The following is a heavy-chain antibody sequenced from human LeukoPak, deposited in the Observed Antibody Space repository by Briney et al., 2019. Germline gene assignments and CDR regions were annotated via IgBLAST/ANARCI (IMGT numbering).Heavy chain of an antibody. CDR1: GGSISSGGYS. CDR3: ARARYYYDSSGYYYWFDP. V-gene: IGHV4-30-2*01. D-gene: IGHD3-22*01. CDR2: IYHSGST. Sequence: SETLSLTCAVSGGSISSGGYSWSWIRQPPGKGLEWIGYIYHSGSTYYNPSLKSRVTISVDRSKNQFSLKLSSVTAADTAVYYCARARYYYDSSGYYYWFDPWGQGTLVTASS. J-gene: IGHJ5*02.